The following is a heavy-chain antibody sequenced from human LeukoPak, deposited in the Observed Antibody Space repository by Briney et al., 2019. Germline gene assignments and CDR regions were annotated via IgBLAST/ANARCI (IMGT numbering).Heavy chain of an antibody. CDR1: GGSFSGYY. V-gene: IGHV4-59*01. Sequence: ASETLSLTCAVYGGSFSGYYWSWIRQPPGKGLEWIGYIYHSASATYNPSLKSRVTISVDTSKNQVSLKLSSVTAADTAVYYCARRWVRDGYNFDPWGQGTLVTVSS. J-gene: IGHJ5*02. CDR3: ARRWVRDGYNFDP. D-gene: IGHD5-24*01. CDR2: IYHSASA.